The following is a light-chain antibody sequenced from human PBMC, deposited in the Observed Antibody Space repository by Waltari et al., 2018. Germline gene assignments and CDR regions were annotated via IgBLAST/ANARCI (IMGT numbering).Light chain of an antibody. CDR1: QSLGHKDGYTY. Sequence: DVVLTQSPLFLSLTLGQPASISCRSSQSLGHKDGYTYWNWFHQRPGQSPRRLFFKATSRDSGVPDRFSGRGSATDFTLNISRVEADDVGVYFCMQPVKWPPGFGPGTRVEIK. CDR2: KAT. V-gene: IGKV2-30*02. CDR3: MQPVKWPPG. J-gene: IGKJ3*01.